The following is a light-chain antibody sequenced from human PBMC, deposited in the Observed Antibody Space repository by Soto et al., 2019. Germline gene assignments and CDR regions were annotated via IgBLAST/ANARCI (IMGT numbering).Light chain of an antibody. CDR1: QTVKNY. CDR2: GSS. J-gene: IGKJ4*01. CDR3: QQSYSSTVN. Sequence: DIQVTQSPSSLSASVGDSITFTCRTSQTVKNYVNWYQQKPGKAPQLLISGSSNLQSGVPSRFSGSGSGTDFTLNISSLQTEDFATYYCQQSYSSTVNFGGGTKVDIK. V-gene: IGKV1-39*01.